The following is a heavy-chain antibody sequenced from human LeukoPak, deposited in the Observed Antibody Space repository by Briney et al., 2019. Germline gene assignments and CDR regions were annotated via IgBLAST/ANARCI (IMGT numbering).Heavy chain of an antibody. V-gene: IGHV1-69*04. Sequence: GASVNVSCKASGGTFSSYAISWVRQAPGQGLEWMGRIIPIFGIANYAQKFQGRVTITADKSTSTAYMELSSLRSEDTAVYYCARDDYGRRENAFDIWGQGTMVTVSS. CDR1: GGTFSSYA. J-gene: IGHJ3*02. D-gene: IGHD4-17*01. CDR3: ARDDYGRRENAFDI. CDR2: IIPIFGIA.